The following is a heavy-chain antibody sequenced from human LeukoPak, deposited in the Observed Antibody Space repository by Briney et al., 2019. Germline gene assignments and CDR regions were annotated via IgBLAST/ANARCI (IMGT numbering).Heavy chain of an antibody. CDR1: GFTFSSYG. Sequence: GGSLRLSCAASGFTFSSYGMHWVRQAPGKGLEWVAVIWYDGSNKYYADSVKGRFTISRDNSKNTLYLQMNSLRAGDTAVYYCARDTPFSSGWYGGVDYWGQGTLVTVSS. D-gene: IGHD6-19*01. J-gene: IGHJ4*02. V-gene: IGHV3-33*01. CDR3: ARDTPFSSGWYGGVDY. CDR2: IWYDGSNK.